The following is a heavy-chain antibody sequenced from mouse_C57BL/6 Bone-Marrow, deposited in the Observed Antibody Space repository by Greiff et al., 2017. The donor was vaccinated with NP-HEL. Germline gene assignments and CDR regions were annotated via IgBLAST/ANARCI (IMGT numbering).Heavy chain of an antibody. D-gene: IGHD2-5*01. CDR2: INPGSGGT. CDR3: ARSYSNYVRFDY. V-gene: IGHV1-54*01. Sequence: QVQLQQSGAELVRPGTSVKVSCKASGYAFTNYLIEWVKQRPGQGLEWIGVINPGSGGTNYNEKFKGKATLTADKSSSTAYMQLSSLTSEDSAVYFCARSYSNYVRFDYWGQGTTLTVSS. CDR1: GYAFTNYL. J-gene: IGHJ2*01.